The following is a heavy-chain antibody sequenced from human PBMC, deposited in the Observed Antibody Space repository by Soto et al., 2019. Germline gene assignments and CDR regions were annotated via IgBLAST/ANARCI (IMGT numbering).Heavy chain of an antibody. CDR1: GFTFSSYG. V-gene: IGHV3-33*01. Sequence: GGSLRLSCAASGFTFSSYGMHWVRQAPGKGLEWVAVIWYDGSNKYYADSVKGRFTISRDNSKNTLYLQMNSLRAEDTAAYYCAITYGDNEGLAFDIWGQGTMVTVSS. J-gene: IGHJ3*02. CDR2: IWYDGSNK. CDR3: AITYGDNEGLAFDI. D-gene: IGHD4-17*01.